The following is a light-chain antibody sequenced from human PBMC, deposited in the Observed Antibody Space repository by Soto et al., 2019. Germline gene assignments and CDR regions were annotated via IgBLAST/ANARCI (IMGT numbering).Light chain of an antibody. CDR3: QQYGGSTRT. Sequence: LTQSPSTLSLSPGERATLSCRASQSVTTHLAWYQQKPGKAPRLIIHGASSMATGVPDRITGSGSGTDFTLSISRLEPEDFAVYYCQQYGGSTRTFGQGTKVAIK. CDR2: GAS. J-gene: IGKJ1*01. V-gene: IGKV3-20*01. CDR1: QSVTTH.